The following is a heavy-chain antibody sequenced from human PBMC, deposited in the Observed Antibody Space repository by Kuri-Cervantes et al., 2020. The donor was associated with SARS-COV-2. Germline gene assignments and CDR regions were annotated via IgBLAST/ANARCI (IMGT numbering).Heavy chain of an antibody. CDR2: IIPIFGTA. CDR1: GGTFSSYA. CDR3: ATHPIYYYDSSGYYVRGSGWLDY. V-gene: IGHV1-69*13. J-gene: IGHJ4*02. Sequence: SVKVSCKASGGTFSSYAISWVRQAPGQGLEWMGGIIPIFGTANYAQKFQGRVTITADESTSTAYMELSSLRSEDTAVYYCATHPIYYYDSSGYYVRGSGWLDYWGQGTLVTVSS. D-gene: IGHD3-22*01.